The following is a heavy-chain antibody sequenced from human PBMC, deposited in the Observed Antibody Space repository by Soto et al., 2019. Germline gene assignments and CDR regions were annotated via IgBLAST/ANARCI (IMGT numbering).Heavy chain of an antibody. CDR1: GDSISSGGYY. CDR3: ARSTKLEPVAYVMDV. Sequence: QVQLQESGPGLVKPSQTLSLICTVSGDSISSGGYYWSWIRQHPGEGLEWIGNIYYSGSTYYNPSLERRVTISVDMAKKRLSLKVSSVTAADTAVYYCARSTKLEPVAYVMDVWGQGTTVTVSS. J-gene: IGHJ6*02. V-gene: IGHV4-31*03. CDR2: IYYSGST. D-gene: IGHD3-16*01.